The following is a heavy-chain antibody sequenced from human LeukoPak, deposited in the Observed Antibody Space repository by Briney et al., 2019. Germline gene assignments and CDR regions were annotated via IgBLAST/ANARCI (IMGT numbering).Heavy chain of an antibody. D-gene: IGHD2/OR15-2a*01. V-gene: IGHV3-30*04. J-gene: IGHJ4*02. CDR3: ARDDRDVISQNLIY. CDR2: ISYDGSNK. CDR1: GFTFSSYA. Sequence: GGSLRLPCAASGFTFSSYAMHWVRQAPGKGLEWVAVISYDGSNKYYADSVKGRFTISRDNAKNSLYLQMNSLRAEDTALYYCARDDRDVISQNLIYWGQGTLVTVSS.